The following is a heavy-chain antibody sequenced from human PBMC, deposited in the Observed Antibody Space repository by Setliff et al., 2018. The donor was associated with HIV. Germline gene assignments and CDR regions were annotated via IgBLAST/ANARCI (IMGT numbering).Heavy chain of an antibody. V-gene: IGHV3-21*01. D-gene: IGHD4-17*01. CDR3: ARTDYGDYGREKYYYYMDV. J-gene: IGHJ6*03. CDR2: ISHSSLYT. Sequence: GGSLRLSCAASGFTFKDFSMAWVRQAPGKGLEWVSSISHSSLYTYYVDSVKGRSTISRDNAQNSLSLQMNSLRAEDTAVYYCARTDYGDYGREKYYYYMDVWGKGTTVTVSS. CDR1: GFTFKDFS.